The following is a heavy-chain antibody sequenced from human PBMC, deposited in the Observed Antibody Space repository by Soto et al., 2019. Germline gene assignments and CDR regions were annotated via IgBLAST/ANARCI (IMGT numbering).Heavy chain of an antibody. CDR2: INHSGST. CDR1: GGSFSGYY. CDR3: ARALSAYYYYYYGMDV. J-gene: IGHJ6*02. Sequence: PSETLSLTCAVYGGSFSGYYWSWIRQPPGKGLEWIGEINHSGSTNYNPSNKSRITISEDTSKNQLSMKLRSVTDADTALYYCARALSAYYYYYYGMDVWGQGTTVTVSS. V-gene: IGHV4-34*01.